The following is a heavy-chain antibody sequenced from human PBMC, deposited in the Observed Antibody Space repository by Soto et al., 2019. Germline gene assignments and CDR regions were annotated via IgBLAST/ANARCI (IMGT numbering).Heavy chain of an antibody. CDR3: AKDTAAATNYYYYGMDV. CDR2: ISYDGSNK. J-gene: IGHJ6*02. Sequence: HPGGSLRLSCAASGFTFSSYGMHWVRQAPGKGLEWVAVISYDGSNKYYADSVKGRFTISRDNSKNTLYLQMNSLRAEDTAVYYCAKDTAAATNYYYYGMDVWGQGTTVTVSS. D-gene: IGHD1-1*01. V-gene: IGHV3-30*18. CDR1: GFTFSSYG.